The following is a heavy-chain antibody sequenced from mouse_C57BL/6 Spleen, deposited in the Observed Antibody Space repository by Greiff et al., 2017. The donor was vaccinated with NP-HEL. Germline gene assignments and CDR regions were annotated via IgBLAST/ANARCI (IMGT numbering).Heavy chain of an antibody. J-gene: IGHJ1*03. D-gene: IGHD1-1*01. Sequence: QVQLQQSGAELVKPGASVKLSCKASGYTFTSYWMQWVKQRPGQGLEWIGEIDPSDSYTNYNQKFKGKATLTVDTSSSTAYMQLSSLTSEDSAVYYCARRDYYGSRYFDVWGTGTTVTVSS. CDR2: IDPSDSYT. CDR3: ARRDYYGSRYFDV. CDR1: GYTFTSYW. V-gene: IGHV1-50*01.